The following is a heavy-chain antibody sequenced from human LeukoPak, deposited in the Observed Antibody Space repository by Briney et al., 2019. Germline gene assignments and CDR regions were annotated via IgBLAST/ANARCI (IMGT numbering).Heavy chain of an antibody. V-gene: IGHV3-74*01. CDR1: GFTFSSYW. CDR3: ARALMVRGVIHFDY. D-gene: IGHD3-10*01. J-gene: IGHJ4*02. CDR2: INSDGSST. Sequence: GGSLRLSCAASGFTFSSYWMHWVRQAPGKGLVWVSRINSDGSSTSYADSVKGRFTISRDNAKNSLYLQMNSLRAEDTAVYYCARALMVRGVIHFDYWGQGTLVTVSS.